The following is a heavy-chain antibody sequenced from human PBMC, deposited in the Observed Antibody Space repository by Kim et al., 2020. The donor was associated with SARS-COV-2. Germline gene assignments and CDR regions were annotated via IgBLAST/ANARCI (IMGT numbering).Heavy chain of an antibody. V-gene: IGHV4-31*03. Sequence: SETLSLTCTVSGGSISSGCYYWSWIRQHTGKGLEWIGYIYYSRSTYYNPSLKSRVTISVDTYKNQFSLKLSSVTAADTAVYYCARDAYYYGSGSYLPGDYYYGMDVWGQGTTVTVSS. CDR2: IYYSRST. D-gene: IGHD3-10*01. CDR3: ARDAYYYGSGSYLPGDYYYGMDV. J-gene: IGHJ6*02. CDR1: GGSISSGCYY.